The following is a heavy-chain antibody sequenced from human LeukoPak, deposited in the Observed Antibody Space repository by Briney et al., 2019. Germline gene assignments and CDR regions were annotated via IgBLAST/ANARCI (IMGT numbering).Heavy chain of an antibody. J-gene: IGHJ4*02. CDR2: ITSAGNT. Sequence: RGAPRVSCAASGFTFNSYAMNWVRQAPRKRLELVSAITSAGNTYYADSEKGRFTISRDSSKITLHLQMNSLRSEHTAVYYCAKGGGPYHLPTDYWGQGTLVTVSS. D-gene: IGHD2-2*01. CDR1: GFTFNSYA. CDR3: AKGGGPYHLPTDY. V-gene: IGHV3-23*01.